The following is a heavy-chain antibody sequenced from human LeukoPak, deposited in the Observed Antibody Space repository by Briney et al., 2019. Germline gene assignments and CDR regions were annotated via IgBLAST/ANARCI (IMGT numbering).Heavy chain of an antibody. J-gene: IGHJ4*02. Sequence: PGGSLRLSCAASGFTFSDYYMSWIRQAPGKGLEWVSYISSSGSTIYYADSVKGRFTISRDNAKNSLFLQMNSLRAEDTAVYYCALLAVASDFDYWGQGTLVTVSS. D-gene: IGHD6-19*01. CDR3: ALLAVASDFDY. CDR1: GFTFSDYY. V-gene: IGHV3-11*04. CDR2: ISSSGSTI.